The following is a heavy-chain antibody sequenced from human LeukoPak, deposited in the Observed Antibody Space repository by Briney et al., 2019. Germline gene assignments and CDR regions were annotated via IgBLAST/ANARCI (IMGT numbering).Heavy chain of an antibody. CDR1: GFTFDDYG. J-gene: IGHJ6*03. V-gene: IGHV3-20*04. D-gene: IGHD3-10*01. CDR2: INWNGGST. Sequence: GGSLRLSCAASGFTFDDYGMSWVRQAPGKGLEWVSGINWNGGSTGYADSVKGRFTISRDNAKNSLYLQMNSLRAEDTAVYSCARDSAMVRGVRNYYYYMDVRGKGTTVTVSS. CDR3: ARDSAMVRGVRNYYYYMDV.